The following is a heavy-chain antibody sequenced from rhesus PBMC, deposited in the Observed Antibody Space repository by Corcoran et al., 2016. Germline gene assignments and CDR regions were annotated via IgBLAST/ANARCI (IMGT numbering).Heavy chain of an antibody. D-gene: IGHD3-3*01. V-gene: IGHV4S6*01. Sequence: QVQLQESGPGLVKPSETLPLTCAVSGASISSNSWNWIRQPPGKGLAGIGRIYVRLVDTDYNPSLKGGVTISMDPSNNQFSLKLTFLTAADTAVYYCARDFAGLDFWGQGVLVTVSS. CDR1: GASISSNS. J-gene: IGHJ4*01. CDR2: IYVRLVDT. CDR3: ARDFAGLDF.